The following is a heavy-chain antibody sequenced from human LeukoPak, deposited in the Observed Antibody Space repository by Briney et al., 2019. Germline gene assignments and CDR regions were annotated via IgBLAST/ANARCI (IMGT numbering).Heavy chain of an antibody. CDR3: ARDVPLDY. J-gene: IGHJ4*02. V-gene: IGHV3-23*01. CDR1: GFSFGAHG. Sequence: GGSLRLSCAASGFSFGAHGMNWVRQAPGKGLEWVSAIGGSGATTYYADSVRGRFTISRDNFKNTMYLQMNSLRAEDTAVYYCARDVPLDYWGQGTLVTVSS. CDR2: IGGSGATT.